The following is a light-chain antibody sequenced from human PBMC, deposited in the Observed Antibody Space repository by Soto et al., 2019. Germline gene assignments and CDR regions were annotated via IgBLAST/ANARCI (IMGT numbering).Light chain of an antibody. V-gene: IGKV3-15*01. CDR1: QSISSN. CDR2: GAS. CDR3: QQYNNWPGWA. Sequence: EIVMTQSPVTLSVSPGERVTLSCRASQSISSNLAWYQQKPGRAPRLLIYGASTRATGIPARFSGSGSGTEFTLTISSLQSEDFAVYYCQQYNNWPGWAFGQGTKVEIK. J-gene: IGKJ1*01.